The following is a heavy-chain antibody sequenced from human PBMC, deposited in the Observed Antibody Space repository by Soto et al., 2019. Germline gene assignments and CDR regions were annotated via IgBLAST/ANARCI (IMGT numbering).Heavy chain of an antibody. CDR1: GGSFKGYY. D-gene: IGHD4-17*01. J-gene: IGHJ3*01. Sequence: SETLSLTCAVYGGSFKGYYWNWIRQPPGKGLEWIGEINHGGSTNYNPSLKSRVITSVDTSKNQFSLKLSYVTAADTAVYYCARGGVKQGYGVNGDDGFDGWGRGTMVPVSS. CDR3: ARGGVKQGYGVNGDDGFDG. CDR2: INHGGST. V-gene: IGHV4-34*01.